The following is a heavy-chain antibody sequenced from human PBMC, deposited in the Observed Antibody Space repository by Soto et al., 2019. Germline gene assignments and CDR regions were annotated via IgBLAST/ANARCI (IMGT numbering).Heavy chain of an antibody. J-gene: IGHJ5*02. D-gene: IGHD3-16*01. Sequence: QVQLVESGGGVVQPGRSLRLSCAASGFTFSSYAMHWVRQAPGKGLEWVAVISYDGSNKYYADSVKGRFTISRDNSKNTLYLQMNSLRAEDTAVYYCARDLRCGGWFDPWGQGTLVTVSS. CDR2: ISYDGSNK. CDR3: ARDLRCGGWFDP. CDR1: GFTFSSYA. V-gene: IGHV3-30-3*01.